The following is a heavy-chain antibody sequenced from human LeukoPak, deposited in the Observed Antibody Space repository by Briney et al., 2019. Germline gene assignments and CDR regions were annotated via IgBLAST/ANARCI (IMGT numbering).Heavy chain of an antibody. CDR3: ARCFYGSGSYCPDW. CDR2: INPNSGGT. CDR1: GYTFTGYY. D-gene: IGHD3-10*01. Sequence: ASVKVSCKASGYTFTGYYMHWVRQAPGQGLEWMGWINPNSGGTNYAQKFQGRVTMTRDTSISTAYLELSRLRSDDTAVYYCARCFYGSGSYCPDWWGQGTLVTVSS. V-gene: IGHV1-2*02. J-gene: IGHJ4*02.